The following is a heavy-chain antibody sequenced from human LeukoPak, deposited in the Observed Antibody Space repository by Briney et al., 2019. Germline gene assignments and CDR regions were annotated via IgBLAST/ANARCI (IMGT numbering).Heavy chain of an antibody. CDR3: ARVLRYCSGGNCYSGGLGYMDV. CDR1: GFTFSTYN. V-gene: IGHV3-21*04. Sequence: GGSLRLSCAASGFTFSTYNMNWVRQAPGKGLEWVSSISGSSSYIYYADSVKGRFTISRDNAKNSLFLQMNSLRAEDTAVYYCARVLRYCSGGNCYSGGLGYMDVWGKGTTVTISS. J-gene: IGHJ6*03. CDR2: ISGSSSYI. D-gene: IGHD2-15*01.